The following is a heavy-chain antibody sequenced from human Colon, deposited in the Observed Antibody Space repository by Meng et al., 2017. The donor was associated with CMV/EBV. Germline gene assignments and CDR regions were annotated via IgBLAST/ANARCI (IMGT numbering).Heavy chain of an antibody. V-gene: IGHV1-46*01. Sequence: KASGYSFLTYYMYWVRQAPGQGLEWMGIINPGHGTTSYAQKFQGRVTVTADTSTTIVYMELTSLRSEDTAVYYCASNVDYTDSFFQHWGQGTLVTVSS. CDR2: INPGHGTT. D-gene: IGHD3-9*01. J-gene: IGHJ1*01. CDR1: GYSFLTYY. CDR3: ASNVDYTDSFFQH.